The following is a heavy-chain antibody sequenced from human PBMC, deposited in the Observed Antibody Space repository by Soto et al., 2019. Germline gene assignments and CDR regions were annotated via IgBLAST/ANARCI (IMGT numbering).Heavy chain of an antibody. CDR3: CADYSSGHHDAFDI. J-gene: IGHJ3*02. CDR1: GYTFTSYD. D-gene: IGHD6-19*01. V-gene: IGHV1-8*01. Sequence: ASVKVSCKASGYTFTSYDINWVRQATGQGLEWMGWMNPNSGNTGYAQKFQGRVTMTRNTSISTAYMELSSLRSEDTAVYYCCADYSSGHHDAFDIWGQGTMVTVSS. CDR2: MNPNSGNT.